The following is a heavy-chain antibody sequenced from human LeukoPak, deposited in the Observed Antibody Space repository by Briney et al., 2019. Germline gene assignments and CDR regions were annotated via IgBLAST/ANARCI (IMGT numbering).Heavy chain of an antibody. V-gene: IGHV4-34*01. CDR1: GGSFSGYY. CDR3: ARVLYSSSWYYFDY. D-gene: IGHD6-13*01. J-gene: IGHJ4*02. Sequence: SETLSLTCAVCGGSFSGYYWSWIRQPPGKGLEWIGEINHSGSTNYNPSLKSRVTISVDTSKNQFSLKLSSVTAANTAVYYCARVLYSSSWYYFDYWGQGTLVTVSS. CDR2: INHSGST.